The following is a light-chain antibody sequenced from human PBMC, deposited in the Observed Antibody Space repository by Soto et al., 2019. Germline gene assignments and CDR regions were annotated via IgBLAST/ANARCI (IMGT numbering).Light chain of an antibody. V-gene: IGKV3-20*01. CDR3: QQYGSSGT. Sequence: RVLTQSPVSLSLSPSERATLSWRAGQSVSISYLAWYQQKPGQAPRLLIYGSSSRATGIPDRFSGSGSGTDFTLTISSQEPEVFAVYYCQQYGSSGTFGQGTKVDIK. J-gene: IGKJ1*01. CDR1: QSVSISY. CDR2: GSS.